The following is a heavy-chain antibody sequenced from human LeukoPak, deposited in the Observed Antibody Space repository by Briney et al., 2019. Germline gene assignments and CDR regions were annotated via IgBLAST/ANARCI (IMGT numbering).Heavy chain of an antibody. V-gene: IGHV1-8*01. D-gene: IGHD6-13*01. CDR3: ARGRGSSWTGFDY. J-gene: IGHJ4*02. Sequence: ASVTVSCTASGYTFTSYDINWVRQAAGQGLEGMGWMNPNSGNTGYARKFQGRVTMTRNTSISTAYMELSSLRSEDTAVYYCARGRGSSWTGFDYWGQGTLVTVSS. CDR2: MNPNSGNT. CDR1: GYTFTSYD.